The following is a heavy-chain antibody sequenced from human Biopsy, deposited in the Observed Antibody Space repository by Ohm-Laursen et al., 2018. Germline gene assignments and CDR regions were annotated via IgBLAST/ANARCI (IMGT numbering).Heavy chain of an antibody. CDR3: ALQSVAQMKNFDY. CDR1: GFSFTGYY. D-gene: IGHD6-19*01. CDR2: ISPKSGDT. Sequence: EASVKVSCKASGFSFTGYYIHWVRQAPGQGLEWMGWISPKSGDTNYAHKFQGNITMTRDTSMSTAYMEMSRLRGDDTAVYYCALQSVAQMKNFDYWGQGTLVTVSS. J-gene: IGHJ4*02. V-gene: IGHV1-2*02.